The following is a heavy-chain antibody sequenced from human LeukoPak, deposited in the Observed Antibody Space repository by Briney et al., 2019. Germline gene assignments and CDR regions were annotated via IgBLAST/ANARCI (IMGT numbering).Heavy chain of an antibody. V-gene: IGHV6-1*01. CDR3: ARGHPPSSGGNWFDP. CDR2: TYYRSKWYN. Sequence: SQTLSLTCAISGDSVSSNSGAWNRIRQSPSRGLEWLGRTYYRSKWYNEYAVSVKSRITINPDTSKNQFSLKLSSVTAADTAVYYCARGHPPSSGGNWFDPWGQGTLVTVSS. CDR1: GDSVSSNSGA. D-gene: IGHD6-6*01. J-gene: IGHJ5*02.